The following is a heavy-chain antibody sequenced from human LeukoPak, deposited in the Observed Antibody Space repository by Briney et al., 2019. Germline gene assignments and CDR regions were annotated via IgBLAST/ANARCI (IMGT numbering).Heavy chain of an antibody. J-gene: IGHJ4*02. D-gene: IGHD4-23*01. CDR2: IYSGGST. V-gene: IGHV3-53*01. Sequence: GGSLRLSCAASGFIVSSNYMSWVRQAPGKGLEWVSIIYSGGSTYYADSAKGRFTISRDNSKNTLYLQMNSLRAEDTAVYYCARGDYGGDYFDYWGQGTLVTVSS. CDR1: GFIVSSNY. CDR3: ARGDYGGDYFDY.